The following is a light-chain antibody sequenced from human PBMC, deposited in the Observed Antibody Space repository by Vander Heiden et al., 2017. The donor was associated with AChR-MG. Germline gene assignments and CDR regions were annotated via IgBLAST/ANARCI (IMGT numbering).Light chain of an antibody. CDR1: QSISSW. CDR2: DAS. Sequence: DIQMTQSHSTLSASVGDRVTITCRASQSISSWLAWYQQKPGKAPKLLIYDASSLESGVPSRFSGSGSGTKFTLTISSLQPDDFATYYCQQYNSYSWAFGQGTKVEI. J-gene: IGKJ1*01. V-gene: IGKV1-5*01. CDR3: QQYNSYSWA.